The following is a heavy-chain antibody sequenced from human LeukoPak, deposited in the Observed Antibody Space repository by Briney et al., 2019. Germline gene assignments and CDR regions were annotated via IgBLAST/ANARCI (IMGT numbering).Heavy chain of an antibody. Sequence: QPGRSLRLSCAASGFTFDDYAMHWVRQAPGKGLEWASGISWNSGSIGYADSVKGRFTISRDNAKNSLYLQMNSLRAEDTALYYCAKDVASAADAFDIWGQGTMVTVSS. CDR1: GFTFDDYA. CDR2: ISWNSGSI. V-gene: IGHV3-9*01. CDR3: AKDVASAADAFDI. D-gene: IGHD6-13*01. J-gene: IGHJ3*02.